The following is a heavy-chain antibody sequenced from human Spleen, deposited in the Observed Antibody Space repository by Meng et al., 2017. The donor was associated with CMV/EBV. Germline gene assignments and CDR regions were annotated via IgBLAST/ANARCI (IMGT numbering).Heavy chain of an antibody. Sequence: SETLSLTCIVSGDSLSTYYWNWLRQPPGKRLEWIGYCSQSGSTDYNPSLESRVTISADTSKNQVSLELRSVTAADTAVYYCARERFLVPAASPDYYYYGMDVWGQGTTVTVSS. CDR2: CSQSGST. V-gene: IGHV4-59*01. J-gene: IGHJ6*02. CDR3: ARERFLVPAASPDYYYYGMDV. D-gene: IGHD2-2*01. CDR1: GDSLSTYY.